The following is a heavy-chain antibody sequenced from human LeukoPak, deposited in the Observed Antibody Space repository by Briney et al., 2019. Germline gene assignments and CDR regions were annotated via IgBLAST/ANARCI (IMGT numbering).Heavy chain of an antibody. CDR3: ARDYDGNCSGGSCYSGFDY. J-gene: IGHJ4*02. CDR1: GFTFSSYG. D-gene: IGHD2-15*01. V-gene: IGHV3-33*01. Sequence: GSLRLSCAASGFTFSSYGMHWVRQAPGKGLEWVAVIWYDGSNKYYADSVKGRFTISRDNSKTTLYLQMNSLRAEDTAVYYCARDYDGNCSGGSCYSGFDYWGQGTLVTVSS. CDR2: IWYDGSNK.